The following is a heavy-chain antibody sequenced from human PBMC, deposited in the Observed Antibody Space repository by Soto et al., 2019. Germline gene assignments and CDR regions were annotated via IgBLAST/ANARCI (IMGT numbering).Heavy chain of an antibody. CDR2: INHSGST. CDR1: GGSFSGYY. J-gene: IGHJ4*02. CDR3: ARAGYGSGSYYIF. V-gene: IGHV4-34*01. D-gene: IGHD3-10*01. Sequence: NPSETLSLTCAVYGGSFSGYYWSWIRQPPGKGLEWIGEINHSGSTNYNPSLKSRVTISVDTSKNQFSLKLSSVTAADTAVYYCARAGYGSGSYYIFWGQGTLVTVSS.